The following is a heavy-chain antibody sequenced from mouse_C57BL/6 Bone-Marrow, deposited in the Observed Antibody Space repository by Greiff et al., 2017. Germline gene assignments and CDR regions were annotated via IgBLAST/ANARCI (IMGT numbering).Heavy chain of an antibody. CDR3: ARWVDY. CDR2: LSNGGGST. CDR1: GFTFSDYY. J-gene: IGHJ4*01. V-gene: IGHV5-12*01. Sequence: EVKLEESGGGLVQPGGSLKLSCAASGFTFSDYYMYWVRQTPEKRLEWVAYLSNGGGSTYYPDTVKGRFTISRDNAKNTLYLQMSRLKSEDTAMYYCARWVDYWGQGTSVTVSS.